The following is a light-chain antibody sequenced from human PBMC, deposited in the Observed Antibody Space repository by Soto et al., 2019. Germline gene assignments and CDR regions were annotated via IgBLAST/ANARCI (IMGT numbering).Light chain of an antibody. CDR3: QQRSNWLYT. Sequence: EIVLTQSPATLSLSPGERATLSCRASQSVSSYLAWYQQKPGQAPRLLIYDASNRATGIPARFSGSGSGTDFTLTISSLEPEEFAVYYCQQRSNWLYTCGQGTKLVIK. CDR2: DAS. J-gene: IGKJ2*01. V-gene: IGKV3-11*01. CDR1: QSVSSY.